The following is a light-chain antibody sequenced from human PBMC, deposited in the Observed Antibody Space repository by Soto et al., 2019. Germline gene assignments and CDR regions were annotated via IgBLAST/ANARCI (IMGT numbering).Light chain of an antibody. J-gene: IGLJ3*02. CDR1: PGPVTSTHY. V-gene: IGLV7-46*01. CDR2: DTS. CDR3: LLSYSGDVV. Sequence: QAVVTQEPSLTVSPGGTVTLTCDSSPGPVTSTHYPYWFQQKPGQAPRTLIYDTSNRHSWTPARFSGSLLGGKGALTLSGAQPGDEAEYHCLLSYSGDVVFGGGTKLTVL.